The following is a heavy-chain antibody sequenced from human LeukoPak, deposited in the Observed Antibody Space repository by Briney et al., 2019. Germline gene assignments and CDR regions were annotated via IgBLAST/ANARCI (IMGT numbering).Heavy chain of an antibody. CDR3: ARIDGDSDSFDI. CDR2: IYYSGST. CDR1: GGSISRSGYY. Sequence: PSQTLSLTCTVSGGSISRSGYYWSWIRQHPGKGLEWIGYIYYSGSTYYNPSLKSRVIISIDTTKKQFSLKLSSVTAADTAVYYCARIDGDSDSFDIWGQGTLVTVSS. J-gene: IGHJ3*02. V-gene: IGHV4-31*03. D-gene: IGHD4-17*01.